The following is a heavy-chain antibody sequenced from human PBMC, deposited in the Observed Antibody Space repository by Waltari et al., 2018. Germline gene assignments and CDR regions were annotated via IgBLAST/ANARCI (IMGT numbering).Heavy chain of an antibody. D-gene: IGHD6-19*01. J-gene: IGHJ4*02. CDR1: GFTFSSYS. CDR3: ARLDGYSSLY. V-gene: IGHV3-48*01. CDR2: ISRSSSTI. Sequence: EVQLVESGGGLVQPGGSLRLSCAASGFTFSSYSMNWVRQAPGKGLEWVSYISRSSSTIYYADSVKGRFTISRDNAKNSLYLQMNSLRAEDTAVYYCARLDGYSSLYWGQGTLVTVSS.